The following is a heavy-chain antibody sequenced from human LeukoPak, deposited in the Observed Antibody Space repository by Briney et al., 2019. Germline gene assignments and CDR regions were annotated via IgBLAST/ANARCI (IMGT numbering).Heavy chain of an antibody. CDR2: INHSGST. D-gene: IGHD2-2*01. V-gene: IGHV4-34*01. J-gene: IGHJ2*01. Sequence: PSETLSLTCAVYGGSFSGYYWSWIRQPPGKGLEWIGEINHSGSTNYNPSLKSRVTIPVDTSKNQFSLKLSSVTAADTAVYYCARGPDIVVVPAAYDYWYFDLWGRGTLVTVSS. CDR1: GGSFSGYY. CDR3: ARGPDIVVVPAAYDYWYFDL.